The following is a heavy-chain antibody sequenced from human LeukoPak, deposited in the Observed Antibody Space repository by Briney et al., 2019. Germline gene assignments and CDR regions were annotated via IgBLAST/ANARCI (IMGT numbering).Heavy chain of an antibody. CDR2: LSGSGGST. CDR3: AKLSGYQAYYYMDV. D-gene: IGHD3-22*01. CDR1: GFTFSSYA. Sequence: GGSLRLSCAASGFTFSSYAMSWVRQAPGKGLEWVSTLSGSGGSTYYPDSVKGRFTISRDNSKNTLYLQMNSLRAEDTAVYYCAKLSGYQAYYYMDVWGKGTTVTVSS. J-gene: IGHJ6*03. V-gene: IGHV3-23*01.